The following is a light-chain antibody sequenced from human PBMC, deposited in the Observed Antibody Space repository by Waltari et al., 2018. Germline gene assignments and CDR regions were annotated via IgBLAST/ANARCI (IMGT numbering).Light chain of an antibody. J-gene: IGKJ4*01. CDR3: QQYDNLPLT. CDR2: GAS. Sequence: DIQMTQSPSSLSASVGDRVTVTCQASQDISDRLNWYQQKPGKPPNLRIYGASNLEIGIPSRFSGGGSGTEFTFTIITLQPEDFATYYCQQYDNLPLTFGGGTRVDIK. V-gene: IGKV1-33*01. CDR1: QDISDR.